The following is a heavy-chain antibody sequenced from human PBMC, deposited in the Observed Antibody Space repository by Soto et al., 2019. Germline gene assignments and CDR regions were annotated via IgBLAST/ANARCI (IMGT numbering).Heavy chain of an antibody. CDR3: ARGRGSPLDYYDISGYLFDY. CDR2: IIPVFATG. V-gene: IGHV1-69*13. CDR1: GGTFSSYA. D-gene: IGHD3-22*01. Sequence: ASVKVSCKASGGTFSSYALSWVRQAPGQGLEWMGGIIPVFATGKYAQKFQGRVTITADESTSTAYMELSSLTSEDTAVYYCARGRGSPLDYYDISGYLFDYWGQGTLVTVSS. J-gene: IGHJ4*02.